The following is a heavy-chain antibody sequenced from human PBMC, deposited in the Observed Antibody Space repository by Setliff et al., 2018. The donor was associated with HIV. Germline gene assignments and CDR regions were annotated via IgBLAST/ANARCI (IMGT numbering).Heavy chain of an antibody. D-gene: IGHD1-7*01. CDR3: AKAHPGAYNWNYYNPPRWFDP. Sequence: GGSLRLSCAASGFTLSNFDISWVRQAPGKGLEWVSIITGSGGGTSYADSVKGRFTISRDNSKNTLYLQMNSLRVEDTAVYYCAKAHPGAYNWNYYNPPRWFDPWGQGTLVTVSS. CDR1: GFTLSNFD. J-gene: IGHJ5*02. CDR2: ITGSGGGT. V-gene: IGHV3-23*01.